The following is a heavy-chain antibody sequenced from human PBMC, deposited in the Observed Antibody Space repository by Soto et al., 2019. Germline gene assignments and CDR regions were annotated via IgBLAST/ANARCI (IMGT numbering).Heavy chain of an antibody. D-gene: IGHD5-12*01. CDR3: ARGNHRGLQLWYFDL. J-gene: IGHJ2*01. CDR1: GGTFSSYT. CDR2: IIPIFGTA. V-gene: IGHV1-69*12. Sequence: QVQLVQSGAEVKKPGSSVTVSCKASGGTFSSYTISWVRQAPGQGLEWMGGIIPIFGTANYAQKFQGRVTVTAHESTSTAYMQLSSPRSEDTAVYYCARGNHRGLQLWYFDLWGRGTLVTVSS.